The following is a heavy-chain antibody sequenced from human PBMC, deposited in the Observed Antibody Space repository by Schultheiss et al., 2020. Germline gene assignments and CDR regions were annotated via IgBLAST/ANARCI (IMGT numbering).Heavy chain of an antibody. CDR2: IYYSGST. D-gene: IGHD2-15*01. Sequence: SQTLSLTCAVYGGSFSGYYWSWIRQHPGKGLEWIGYIYYSGSTYYNPSLKSRVTISVDTSKNQFSLKLSSVTAADTAVYYCARELPRGGAFDIWGQGTMVTVSS. CDR1: GGSFSGYY. CDR3: ARELPRGGAFDI. J-gene: IGHJ3*02. V-gene: IGHV4-31*11.